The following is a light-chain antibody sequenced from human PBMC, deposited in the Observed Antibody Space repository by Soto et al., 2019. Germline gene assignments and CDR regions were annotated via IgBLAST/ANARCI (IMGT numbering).Light chain of an antibody. CDR3: QQRDNWPFT. CDR2: DAS. CDR1: QSVGSY. V-gene: IGKV3-11*01. Sequence: EIVLTQSPATLSLSPGERATLSCRASQSVGSYLAWFQQRPGQAPRLVIHDASKRATGIPARFSGSGSGTDFSLTLSGLEPEDFAVYYCQQRDNWPFTFGPGTTVDIK. J-gene: IGKJ3*01.